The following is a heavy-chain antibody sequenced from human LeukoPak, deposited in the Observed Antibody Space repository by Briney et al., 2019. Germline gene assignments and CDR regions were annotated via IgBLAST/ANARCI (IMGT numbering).Heavy chain of an antibody. V-gene: IGHV4-39*07. J-gene: IGHJ5*02. D-gene: IGHD2-15*01. Sequence: SETLSLTCTVSGGSISSSSYYWSWIRQPPGKGLEWIGEINHSGSTNYNPSLKSRVTISVDTSKNQFSLKLSSVTAADTAVYYCARGLQEVVADTNNWFDPWGQGTLVTVSS. CDR1: GGSISSSSYY. CDR2: INHSGST. CDR3: ARGLQEVVADTNNWFDP.